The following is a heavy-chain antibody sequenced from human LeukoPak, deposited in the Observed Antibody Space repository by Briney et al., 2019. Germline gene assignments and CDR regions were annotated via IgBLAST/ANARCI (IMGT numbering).Heavy chain of an antibody. D-gene: IGHD4-17*01. CDR1: GFTFSSYA. CDR2: ISGSGGST. CDR3: AKGSHDYGDYVLDYFDY. J-gene: IGHJ4*02. V-gene: IGHV3-23*01. Sequence: GGSLRLSCAASGFTFSSYAMSWVRQAPGKGLEWVSAISGSGGSTYYADSVKGRFTISRDNTKNTLYLQMNSLRAEDTAVYYCAKGSHDYGDYVLDYFDYWGQGTLVTVSS.